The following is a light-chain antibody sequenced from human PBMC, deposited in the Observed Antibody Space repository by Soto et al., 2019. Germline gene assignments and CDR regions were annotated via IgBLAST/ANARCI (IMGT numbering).Light chain of an antibody. CDR1: SSDVGGYNY. CDR3: CSYAGSYTS. V-gene: IGLV2-11*01. J-gene: IGLJ1*01. Sequence: QSALTQPRSVSGSPGQSVTISCTGTSSDVGGYNYVSWYQQHPGKAPKLMIYDVSKRPSGVPDRFSGSKSGNTASLTISGLQAEDEADYYCCSYAGSYTSFGTGTKDTVL. CDR2: DVS.